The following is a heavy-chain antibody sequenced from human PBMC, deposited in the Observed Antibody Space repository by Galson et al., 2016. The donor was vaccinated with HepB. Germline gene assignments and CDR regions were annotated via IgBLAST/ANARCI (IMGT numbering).Heavy chain of an antibody. Sequence: SVKVSCKATGNTFSGSGFSWVRQAPGQGLQWIGWINTYNSDTAYSQSLQGRVTLTTDTSTSTAYMELRSLRSDDTAVYYCARAAYCSGAACYSGGLDVWGQGTTVTVSS. J-gene: IGHJ6*02. CDR1: GNTFSGSG. CDR2: INTYNSDT. V-gene: IGHV1-18*01. CDR3: ARAAYCSGAACYSGGLDV. D-gene: IGHD2-15*01.